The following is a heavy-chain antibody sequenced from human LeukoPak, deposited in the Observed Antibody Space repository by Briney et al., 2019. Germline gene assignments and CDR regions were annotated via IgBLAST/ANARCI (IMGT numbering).Heavy chain of an antibody. CDR2: IYHSGST. V-gene: IGHV4-38-2*01. Sequence: SETLSLTCAVSGYSISSGYYWGWILQPPGKGLEWIGSIYHSGSTYYNPSLKSRVTISVDTSKNQFSLKLSSVTAADTAVYYCARVGATTRWFDPWGQGTLVTVSS. CDR3: ARVGATTRWFDP. D-gene: IGHD1-26*01. CDR1: GYSISSGYY. J-gene: IGHJ5*02.